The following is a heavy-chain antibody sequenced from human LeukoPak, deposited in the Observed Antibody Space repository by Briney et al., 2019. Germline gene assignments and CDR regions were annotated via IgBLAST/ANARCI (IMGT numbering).Heavy chain of an antibody. CDR3: ASVRGWYWFDN. D-gene: IGHD6-19*01. Sequence: QAGGSLRLSCAASGFTFGTYAMHWVRQAPGKGLEYVSAISSNGRITSYTYSVKGRFTISRDRSKNILYLQMGSMRAEDTAVYYSASVRGWYWFDNWGQGTLVTVSS. CDR2: ISSNGRIT. CDR1: GFTFGTYA. J-gene: IGHJ4*02. V-gene: IGHV3-64*01.